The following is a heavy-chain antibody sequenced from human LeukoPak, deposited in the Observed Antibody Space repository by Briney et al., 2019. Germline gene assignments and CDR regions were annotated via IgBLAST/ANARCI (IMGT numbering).Heavy chain of an antibody. D-gene: IGHD1-7*01. Sequence: SETLSLTCTVSGGSISTYYWNWIRQPPGKGLEWIGYIYYSGGTNYNPSLKSRVTISVDTSKNQFSLKLSSVTAADTAVYYCARDITGTTVIDYWGQGTLVTVSS. CDR2: IYYSGGT. CDR3: ARDITGTTVIDY. V-gene: IGHV4-59*01. CDR1: GGSISTYY. J-gene: IGHJ4*02.